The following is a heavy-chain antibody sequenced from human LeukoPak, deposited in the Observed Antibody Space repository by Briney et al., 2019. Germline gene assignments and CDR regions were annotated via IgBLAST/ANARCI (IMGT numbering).Heavy chain of an antibody. J-gene: IGHJ4*02. Sequence: PGGSLRLSCADSGFTFSSYAMSWARQAPGKGLEWVSAISGSGGSTYYADSVKGRFTISRDNSKNTLYLQMSSLRAEDTAVYYCAKDRQWLGVFDYWGQGTLVTVSS. CDR2: ISGSGGST. CDR3: AKDRQWLGVFDY. D-gene: IGHD6-19*01. V-gene: IGHV3-23*01. CDR1: GFTFSSYA.